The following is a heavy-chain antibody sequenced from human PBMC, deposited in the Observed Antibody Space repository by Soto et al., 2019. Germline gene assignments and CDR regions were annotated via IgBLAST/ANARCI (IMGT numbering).Heavy chain of an antibody. J-gene: IGHJ6*02. CDR2: IWYDGSNK. D-gene: IGHD5-12*01. CDR3: ARVRGVDGYYGMDV. V-gene: IGHV3-33*01. CDR1: GFTFSSYG. Sequence: QVQLVESGGGVVQPGRSLRLSCAASGFTFSSYGMHWVRQAPGKGLEWVAVIWYDGSNKYYADSVKGRFTISRDNSKSTLYLQMNSLRAEDTAVYYCARVRGVDGYYGMDVWGQGTTVTVSS.